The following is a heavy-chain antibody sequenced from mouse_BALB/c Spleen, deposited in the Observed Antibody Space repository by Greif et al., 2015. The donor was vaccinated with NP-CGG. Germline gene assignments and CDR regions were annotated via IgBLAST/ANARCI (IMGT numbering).Heavy chain of an antibody. CDR2: INSNGGST. V-gene: IGHV5-6-2*01. CDR3: ARHKVGCRFAY. Sequence: VQLKESGGGLVKLGGSLKLSCAASGFTFSSYYMSWVRQTPEKRLELVAAINSNGGSTYYPDTVKGRFTISRDNAKNTLYQQMSRLKSEDTALYYCARHKVGCRFAYWGQGTLVAVSA. J-gene: IGHJ3*01. CDR1: GFTFSSYY. D-gene: IGHD1-2*01.